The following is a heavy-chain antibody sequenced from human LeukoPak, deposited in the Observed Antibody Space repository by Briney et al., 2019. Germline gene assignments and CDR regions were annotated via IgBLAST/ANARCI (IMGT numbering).Heavy chain of an antibody. CDR2: FDPEDGET. Sequence: PSASVTVSCKVSGYTLTELSMHWVRQAHGKGLEWMGGFDPEDGETIYAQKFQGRVTMTEDTSTDTAYMELSSLRSEDTAVYYCATDPTTVVTRDYWGQGTLVTVSS. CDR3: ATDPTTVVTRDY. J-gene: IGHJ4*02. D-gene: IGHD4-23*01. CDR1: GYTLTELS. V-gene: IGHV1-24*01.